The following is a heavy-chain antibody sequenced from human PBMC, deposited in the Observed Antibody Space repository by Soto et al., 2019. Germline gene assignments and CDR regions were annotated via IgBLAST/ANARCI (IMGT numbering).Heavy chain of an antibody. CDR2: VQMSGTT. CDR3: AKDRSTMRWFDP. D-gene: IGHD1-1*01. Sequence: KTSDTLSLTCAVSGASVRSYHWSWIRQAAGKGLEWIGRVQMSGTTNYNPSLKTRVTMSLDTSKNEVSLRMTSVTAADTAVYFCAKDRSTMRWFDPWGQGILVTVSS. J-gene: IGHJ5*02. V-gene: IGHV4-4*07. CDR1: GASVRSYH.